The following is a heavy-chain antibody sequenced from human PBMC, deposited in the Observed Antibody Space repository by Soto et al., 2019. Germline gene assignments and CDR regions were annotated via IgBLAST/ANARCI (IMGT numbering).Heavy chain of an antibody. Sequence: GGSLRLCCAASGFTFSSYGMHWARKAPGKGLEWVAVIWYDGSNKYYADSVKGRFTISRDNSKNTLYLQMNSLRAEDTAVYYCARVSGSYFPLDYWGQGT. D-gene: IGHD1-26*01. J-gene: IGHJ4*02. V-gene: IGHV3-33*01. CDR1: GFTFSSYG. CDR2: IWYDGSNK. CDR3: ARVSGSYFPLDY.